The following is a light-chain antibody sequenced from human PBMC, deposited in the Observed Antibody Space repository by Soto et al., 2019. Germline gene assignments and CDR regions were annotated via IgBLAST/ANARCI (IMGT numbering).Light chain of an antibody. J-gene: IGLJ2*01. CDR3: QLWDSNSDNVV. CDR2: DDR. V-gene: IGLV3-21*02. Sequence: SYGLTQPPSVSVAPGQTARITCGGTNIGRKSVHWYQQKPGQAPVVVVYDDRDRPSGIPERFSGSNSGNTAALTISRVEAGDEADYYCQLWDSNSDNVVFGGGIKVTVL. CDR1: NIGRKS.